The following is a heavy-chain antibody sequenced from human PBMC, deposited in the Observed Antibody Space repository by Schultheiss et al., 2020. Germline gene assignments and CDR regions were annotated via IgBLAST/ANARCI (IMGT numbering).Heavy chain of an antibody. CDR1: GGSISSYY. CDR3: AKHADYDILTGYQYYFDY. J-gene: IGHJ4*02. V-gene: IGHV4-59*01. CDR2: IYYSGST. D-gene: IGHD3-9*01. Sequence: GSLRLSCTVSGGSISSYYWSWIRQPPGKGLEWIGYIYYSGSTNYNPSLKSRVTISVDTSKNQFSLKLSSVTAADTAVYYCAKHADYDILTGYQYYFDYWGQGTLVTVS.